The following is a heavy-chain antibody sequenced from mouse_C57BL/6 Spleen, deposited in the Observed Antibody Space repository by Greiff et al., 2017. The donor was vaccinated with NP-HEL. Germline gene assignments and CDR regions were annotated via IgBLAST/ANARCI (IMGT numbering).Heavy chain of an antibody. CDR1: GYTFTSYW. D-gene: IGHD2-3*01. Sequence: QVQLQQPGAELVKPGASVKLSCKASGYTFTSYWMPWVKQRPGQGLEWIGMIHPNSGSTNYNEKFKSKATLTVDKSSSTAYMQLSRLTSEDSAVYYCARGWLLFYFDYWGQGTTLTVSS. CDR2: IHPNSGST. J-gene: IGHJ2*01. V-gene: IGHV1-64*01. CDR3: ARGWLLFYFDY.